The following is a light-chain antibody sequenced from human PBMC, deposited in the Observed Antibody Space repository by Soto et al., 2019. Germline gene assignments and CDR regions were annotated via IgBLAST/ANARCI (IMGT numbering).Light chain of an antibody. CDR3: QQYGPSPFP. Sequence: EIVLTQSPGTLSLSPGERTTLSCRASQSVSSSYLAWYQQKPGQTPRLLIYGASSRATDIPDRFRGSGSGTAFTLTVSRLEPEDFALYFGQQYGPSPFPFGGGTKLDIK. J-gene: IGKJ4*01. V-gene: IGKV3-20*01. CDR2: GAS. CDR1: QSVSSSY.